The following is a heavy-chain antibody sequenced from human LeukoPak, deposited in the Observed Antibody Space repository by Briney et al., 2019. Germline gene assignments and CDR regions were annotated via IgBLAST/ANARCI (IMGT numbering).Heavy chain of an antibody. J-gene: IGHJ3*02. CDR1: GGSISSSSYY. CDR2: IYYSGST. V-gene: IGHV4-39*01. CDR3: ARLRIVGATDAFDI. Sequence: SETLSLTCTVSGGSISSSSYYWGWIRQPPGKGLEWIGSIYYSGSTYYNPSLKSRVTISADTSKNQFSLKLSSVTAADTAVYYCARLRIVGATDAFDIWGQGTMVTVSS. D-gene: IGHD1-26*01.